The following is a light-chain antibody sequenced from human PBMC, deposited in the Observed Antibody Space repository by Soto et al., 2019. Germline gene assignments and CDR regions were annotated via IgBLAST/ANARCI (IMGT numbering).Light chain of an antibody. V-gene: IGKV3-11*01. Sequence: EIVLTQSPATLSLSPGERATLSCRASQSVSTSLVWYQQKPGQPPRLLIYAASVRATGIPARFSGSGSGTEFTLTVSSLEPEDFAIYYCQQCYSWPLTFGGGTQVEIK. CDR2: AAS. CDR1: QSVSTS. CDR3: QQCYSWPLT. J-gene: IGKJ4*01.